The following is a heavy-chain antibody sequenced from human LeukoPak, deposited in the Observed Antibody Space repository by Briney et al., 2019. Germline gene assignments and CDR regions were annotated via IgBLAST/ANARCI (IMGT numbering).Heavy chain of an antibody. Sequence: NPSETLSLTCTVSGGSISSGGYYWSWIRQHPGKGLEWIGYIYYSGSTCYNPSLKSRVTISVDTSKNQFSLKLSSVTAADTAVYYCARSMVRGVISWGQGTLVTVSS. CDR2: IYYSGST. V-gene: IGHV4-31*03. CDR3: ARSMVRGVIS. J-gene: IGHJ4*02. D-gene: IGHD3-10*01. CDR1: GGSISSGGYY.